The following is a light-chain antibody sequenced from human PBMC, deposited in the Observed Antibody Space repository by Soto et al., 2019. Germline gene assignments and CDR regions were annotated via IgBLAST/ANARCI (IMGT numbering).Light chain of an antibody. V-gene: IGLV1-40*01. Sequence: QSVLTQPPSVSGAPGQRVTISCTGISSNIGAGYDVHWYQQLPGTAPKLLIYGNSNRPSGVPDRFSGSKSVTSASLAIPGLQAEAEADYYCQSYDSSLSGWVFGGGTKLTV. CDR2: GNS. CDR1: SSNIGAGYD. CDR3: QSYDSSLSGWV. J-gene: IGLJ3*02.